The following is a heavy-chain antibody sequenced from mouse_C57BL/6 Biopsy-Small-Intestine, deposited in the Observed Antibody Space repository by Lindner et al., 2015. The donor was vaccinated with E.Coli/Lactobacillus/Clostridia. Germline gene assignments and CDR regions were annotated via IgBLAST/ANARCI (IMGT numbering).Heavy chain of an antibody. CDR3: ARREDYCFDY. V-gene: IGHV1-4*01. CDR1: GYTFTSYT. CDR2: INPSSGYT. J-gene: IGHJ2*01. Sequence: VQLQESGAELARPGASVKMSCKASGYTFTSYTMHWVKQRPGQGLEWIGYINPSSGYTKYNQKFKDKATLTADKSSSTAYMQLSSLTSEDSAVYYCARREDYCFDYWGQGTTLTVSS.